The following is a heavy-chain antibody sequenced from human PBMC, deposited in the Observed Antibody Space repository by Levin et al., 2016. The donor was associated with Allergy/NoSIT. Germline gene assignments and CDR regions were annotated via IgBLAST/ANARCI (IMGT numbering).Heavy chain of an antibody. D-gene: IGHD5-24*01. CDR2: ISGSSIYT. V-gene: IGHV3-23*01. CDR1: GFSFNTFG. J-gene: IGHJ4*02. CDR3: AKGPGDGHTDD. Sequence: GGSLRLSCEASGFSFNTFGMHWVRQAPGKGLEWVSAISGSSIYTHYADSVKGRFTISRDNSKNTLYLQMNSLRAEDTALYYCAKGPGDGHTDDWGQGTLVTVSS.